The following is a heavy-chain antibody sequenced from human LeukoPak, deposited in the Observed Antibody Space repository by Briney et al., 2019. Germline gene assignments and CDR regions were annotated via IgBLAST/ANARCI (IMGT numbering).Heavy chain of an antibody. V-gene: IGHV4-59*08. Sequence: SETLSLTCTVSGRPISSYYGSWIRQPPGKGLEWIGYIYYSGSNNYNPSLKSRVTISVDTSKNQFSLKLSSVTAADTAVYYCARQGRGYSYGWLFYYLDYWGQGTLVTVSS. D-gene: IGHD5-18*01. CDR3: ARQGRGYSYGWLFYYLDY. CDR2: IYYSGSN. CDR1: GRPISSYY. J-gene: IGHJ4*02.